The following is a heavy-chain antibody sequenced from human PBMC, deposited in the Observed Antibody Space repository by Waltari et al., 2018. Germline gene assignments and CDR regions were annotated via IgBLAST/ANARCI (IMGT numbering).Heavy chain of an antibody. CDR2: VNPHSRGT. J-gene: IGHJ4*02. CDR1: GYNFNNYY. CDR3: AILGGLAAAGDFDH. Sequence: VQLVPSGAEVQKPGASVKVSCQASGYNFNNYYIYWVRQAPGQGLEWMGWVNPHSRGTSYSQKFQGRVTMTSDTAITTAYMELTWLRSDDTAIYYCAILGGLAAAGDFDHWGQGTLVIVSS. D-gene: IGHD6-13*01. V-gene: IGHV1-2*02.